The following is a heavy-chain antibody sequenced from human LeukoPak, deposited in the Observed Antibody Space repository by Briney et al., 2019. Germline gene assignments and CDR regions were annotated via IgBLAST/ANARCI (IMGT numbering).Heavy chain of an antibody. Sequence: GGSLRHSCSASGFTFSNFVMHWVRQAPGKGLQYVSGISGNGATTYYADSVKGRFTISRDNSKNTLYVQMTSLRTEDTAVYYCVYQVQGVVKWGQGTLVTVSS. CDR1: GFTFSNFV. CDR2: ISGNGATT. V-gene: IGHV3-64*05. CDR3: VYQVQGVVK. D-gene: IGHD3-3*01. J-gene: IGHJ4*02.